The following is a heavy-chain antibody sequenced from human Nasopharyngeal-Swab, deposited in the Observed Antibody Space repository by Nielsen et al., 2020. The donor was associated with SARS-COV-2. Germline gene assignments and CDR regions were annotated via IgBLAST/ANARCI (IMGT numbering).Heavy chain of an antibody. Sequence: ASVKVSCKASGYTFTSYAMHWVHQAPGQRLEWMGWINAGNGNTKYSQKFQGRVTITRDTSASTAYMELSGLRSEDTAVYYCARDRAYSNYATYMDVWGKGTTVTVSS. CDR2: INAGNGNT. CDR1: GYTFTSYA. D-gene: IGHD4-11*01. J-gene: IGHJ6*03. V-gene: IGHV1-3*01. CDR3: ARDRAYSNYATYMDV.